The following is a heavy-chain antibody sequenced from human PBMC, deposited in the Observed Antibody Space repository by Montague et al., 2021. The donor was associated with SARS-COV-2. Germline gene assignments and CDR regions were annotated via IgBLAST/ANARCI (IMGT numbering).Heavy chain of an antibody. CDR1: GDSVSSSTVA. Sequence: CAISGDSVSSSTVAWNWLRQSPSRGLEWVGRMYFRSIFYNDYALSLKSRLNIHPDSAKNQFSLQLTSVAPEDTAIYYCARQDTSGWLTFDYWGQGSLVTVSS. CDR3: ARQDTSGWLTFDY. D-gene: IGHD6-19*01. V-gene: IGHV6-1*01. CDR2: MYFRSIFYN. J-gene: IGHJ4*02.